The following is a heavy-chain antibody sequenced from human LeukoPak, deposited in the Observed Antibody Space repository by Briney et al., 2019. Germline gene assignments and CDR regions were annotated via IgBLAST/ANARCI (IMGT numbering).Heavy chain of an antibody. Sequence: ASVKVSCKAPGGTFSSYAISWVRQAPGQGLEWMGGFDPEDGETIYAQKFQGRVTMTEDTSTDTAYMELSRLRSDDTAVYYCARGPGYSSSWYGGDDAFDIWGQGTMVTVSS. D-gene: IGHD6-13*01. CDR3: ARGPGYSSSWYGGDDAFDI. V-gene: IGHV1-24*01. CDR2: FDPEDGET. CDR1: GGTFSSYA. J-gene: IGHJ3*02.